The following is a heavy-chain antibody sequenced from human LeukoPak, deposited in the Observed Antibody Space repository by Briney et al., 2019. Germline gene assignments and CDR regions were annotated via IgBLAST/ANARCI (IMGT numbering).Heavy chain of an antibody. Sequence: SETLSHTRAFHGGSLTGYNWSWIRQPPRTRLEWIGEINHSGSTNYNPSLKSRVTISVDTSKNQFSLKLSSVTAADTAVYYCARGIVGATYYFDYWGQGTLVTVSS. CDR2: INHSGST. CDR3: ARGIVGATYYFDY. D-gene: IGHD1-26*01. J-gene: IGHJ4*02. CDR1: GGSLTGYN. V-gene: IGHV4-34*01.